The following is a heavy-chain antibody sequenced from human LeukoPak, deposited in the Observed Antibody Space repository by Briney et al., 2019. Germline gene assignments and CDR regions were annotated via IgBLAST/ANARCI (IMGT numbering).Heavy chain of an antibody. CDR3: ARTKSQSGSYRYYFDS. D-gene: IGHD1-26*01. V-gene: IGHV4-61*08. CDR1: GGSVGSGGHF. CDR2: IYSTGST. J-gene: IGHJ4*02. Sequence: SETLSLTCAVSGGSVGSGGHFWSWIRQPPGKGLEWIGYIYSTGSTNYNPSLKSRITMSVDTPKNQFSLKLSSVIAADTAVYYCARTKSQSGSYRYYFDSWGQGTLVTVSS.